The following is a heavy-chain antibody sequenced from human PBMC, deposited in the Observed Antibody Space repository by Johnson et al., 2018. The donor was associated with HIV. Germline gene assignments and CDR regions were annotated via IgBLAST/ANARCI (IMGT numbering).Heavy chain of an antibody. Sequence: VQLVESGGGLVKPGGSLRLSCAASGFTFSDYYMSWIRQAPGKGLEWVSGISWNSGSIGYADSVKGRFTISRDNAKNSLYLQMNSLRAEDTAVYYCAKSDSAYDAFDLWGQGTLVTVSS. CDR3: AKSDSAYDAFDL. V-gene: IGHV3-11*04. D-gene: IGHD3-22*01. CDR2: ISWNSGSI. J-gene: IGHJ3*01. CDR1: GFTFSDYY.